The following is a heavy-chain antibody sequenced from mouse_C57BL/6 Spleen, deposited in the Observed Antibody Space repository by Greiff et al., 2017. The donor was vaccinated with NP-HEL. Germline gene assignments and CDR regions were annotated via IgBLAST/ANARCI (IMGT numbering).Heavy chain of an antibody. CDR2: IYPGSGST. Sequence: VQLQQPGAELVKPGASVKMSCKASGYTFTSYWITWVKQRPGQGLEWIGDIYPGSGSTNYNEKFKSKATLTVDTSSSTAYMQLSSLTSEDSAVYYGARYVYGYDPYAMDYRGQGTSVTVSS. V-gene: IGHV1-55*01. CDR1: GYTFTSYW. D-gene: IGHD2-2*01. CDR3: ARYVYGYDPYAMDY. J-gene: IGHJ4*01.